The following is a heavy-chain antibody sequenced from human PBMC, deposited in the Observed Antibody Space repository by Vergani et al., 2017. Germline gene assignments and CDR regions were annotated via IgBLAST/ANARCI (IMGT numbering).Heavy chain of an antibody. CDR2: ISGSGGST. J-gene: IGHJ6*02. CDR3: ARDLGMATITAYYYGMDV. D-gene: IGHD5-24*01. Sequence: VQLLESGGGLVQPGGSLRLSCAASGFTFSSYAMSWVRQAPGKGLEWVSAISGSGGSTYYADSVKGRFTISRDNSKNTLYLQMNSLRAEDTAVYYCARDLGMATITAYYYGMDVWGQGTTVTVSS. V-gene: IGHV3-23*01. CDR1: GFTFSSYA.